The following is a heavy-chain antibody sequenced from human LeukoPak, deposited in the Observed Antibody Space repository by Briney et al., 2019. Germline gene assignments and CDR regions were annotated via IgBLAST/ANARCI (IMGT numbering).Heavy chain of an antibody. CDR2: MNPNSGNT. V-gene: IGHV1-8*01. CDR1: GYTFTSYD. CDR3: ARADCSSTSCYDYFDY. Sequence: ASVKVSCKAPGYTFTSYDINWVRQATGQGLEWMGWMNPNSGNTGYAQKFQGRVTMTRNTSISTAYMELRSLRSEDTAVYYCARADCSSTSCYDYFDYWGQGTLVTVSS. J-gene: IGHJ4*02. D-gene: IGHD2-2*01.